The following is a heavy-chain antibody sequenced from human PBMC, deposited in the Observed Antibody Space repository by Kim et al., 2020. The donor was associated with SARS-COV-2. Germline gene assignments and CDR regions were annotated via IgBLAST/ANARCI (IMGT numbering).Heavy chain of an antibody. Sequence: GGSLRLSCAASGFTFSSYSMNWVRQAPGKGLEWVSSISSSSSYIYYADSVKGRFTISRDNAKNSLYLQMNSLRAEDTAVYYCARDLGSIVVVPAAHLDYWGQGTLVTVSS. D-gene: IGHD2-2*01. CDR1: GFTFSSYS. CDR2: ISSSSSYI. CDR3: ARDLGSIVVVPAAHLDY. J-gene: IGHJ4*02. V-gene: IGHV3-21*01.